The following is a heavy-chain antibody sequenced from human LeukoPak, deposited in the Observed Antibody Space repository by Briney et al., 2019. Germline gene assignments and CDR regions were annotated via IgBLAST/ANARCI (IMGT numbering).Heavy chain of an antibody. D-gene: IGHD6-13*01. V-gene: IGHV4-59*01. J-gene: IGHJ3*02. CDR3: AREGSSWLGATFDI. CDR1: GGSISSYY. Sequence: PSETLSLTCTVSGGSISSYYWSWIRQPPGKGLEWIGYIYYSGSTNYNPSLKSRVTISVGTSKNQFSLKLSSVTAADTAVYYCAREGSSWLGATFDIWGQGTMVTVSS. CDR2: IYYSGST.